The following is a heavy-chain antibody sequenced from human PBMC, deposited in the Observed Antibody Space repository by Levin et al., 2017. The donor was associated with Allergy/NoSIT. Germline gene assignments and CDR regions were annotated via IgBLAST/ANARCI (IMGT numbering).Heavy chain of an antibody. V-gene: IGHV3-48*01. Sequence: GGSLRLSCAASGFTFSSYSMNWVRQAPGKGLEWVSYISSSSSTIYYADSVKGRFTISRDNAKNSLYLQMNSLRAEDTAVYYCAREVAGVVAAPLGLDYWGQGTLVTVSS. D-gene: IGHD2-15*01. CDR3: AREVAGVVAAPLGLDY. J-gene: IGHJ4*02. CDR1: GFTFSSYS. CDR2: ISSSSSTI.